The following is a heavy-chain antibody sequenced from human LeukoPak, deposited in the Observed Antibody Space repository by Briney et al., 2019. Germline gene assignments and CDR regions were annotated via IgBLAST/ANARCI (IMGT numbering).Heavy chain of an antibody. Sequence: PGGSLRLSCAASGFTFSSYRMNWVRQAPGKGLEWVSYISSSGSTIYYADSVKGRFTISRDNAKNSLYLQMNSLRAEDTAVYYCAREGAITMVRGALYYYYMDVWGKGTTVTISS. CDR2: ISSSGSTI. J-gene: IGHJ6*03. D-gene: IGHD3-10*01. CDR1: GFTFSSYR. V-gene: IGHV3-48*04. CDR3: AREGAITMVRGALYYYYMDV.